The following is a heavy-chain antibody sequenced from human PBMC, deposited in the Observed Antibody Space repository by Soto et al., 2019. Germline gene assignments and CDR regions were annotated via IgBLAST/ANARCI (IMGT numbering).Heavy chain of an antibody. CDR3: VASTFQSGVSGYFHLDH. CDR2: IIPLFDSA. D-gene: IGHD3-3*01. V-gene: IGHV1-69*06. Sequence: QVHLVQSGTEVKKPGSSVKVSCKTSGDTFSNQAISWVRQAPGQGLEWMGGIIPLFDSASYAQRSHDRVTITADKFTNTVYMELRSLTSEDTAVYYCVASTFQSGVSGYFHLDHWGQGTLVTVSS. J-gene: IGHJ4*02. CDR1: GDTFSNQA.